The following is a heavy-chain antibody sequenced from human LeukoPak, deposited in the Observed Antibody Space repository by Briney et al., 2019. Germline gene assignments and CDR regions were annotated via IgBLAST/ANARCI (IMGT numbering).Heavy chain of an antibody. CDR1: GFTFSGYA. CDR2: ISGSGGST. V-gene: IGHV3-23*01. Sequence: PGGSLRLSCAASGFTFSGYAMSWVRQAPGKGLEWVSAISGSGGSTYYADSVKGRFIISRDNSKNSLYLQMSGLRAEDTAIYYCAKVGCSGGGCYSPAEYFQHWGQGTLVTVSS. CDR3: AKVGCSGGGCYSPAEYFQH. J-gene: IGHJ1*01. D-gene: IGHD2-15*01.